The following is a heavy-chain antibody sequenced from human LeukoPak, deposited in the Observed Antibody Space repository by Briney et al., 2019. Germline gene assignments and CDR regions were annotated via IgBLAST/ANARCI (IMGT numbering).Heavy chain of an antibody. CDR2: IIPILGIA. J-gene: IGHJ4*02. D-gene: IGHD6-13*01. V-gene: IGHV1-69*04. CDR1: GGTFSSYA. CDR3: ARAQISVAAAVDY. Sequence: SVKVSCKASGGTFSSYAISWVRQAPGQGLEWMGRIIPILGIANYAQKFQGRVTITADKSTSTAYMELSSLRSEDTAVYYCARAQISVAAAVDYRGQGTLVTVSS.